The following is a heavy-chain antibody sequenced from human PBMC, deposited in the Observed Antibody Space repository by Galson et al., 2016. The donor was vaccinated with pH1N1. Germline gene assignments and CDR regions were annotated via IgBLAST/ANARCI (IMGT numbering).Heavy chain of an antibody. CDR1: GFSLSSYS. J-gene: IGHJ6*03. V-gene: IGHV3-48*04. D-gene: IGHD5-18*01. CDR2: ISRSVTNI. CDR3: ARDLGYSYGFYYYYYMDV. Sequence: SLRLSCAASGFSLSSYSMNRVRQAPGQGLEWVSYISRSVTNIYYAGYVKGRFTISRDTAKNSLYLQMDSLRLDDAAVYFCARDLGYSYGFYYYYYMDVWGKGTTVTVSS.